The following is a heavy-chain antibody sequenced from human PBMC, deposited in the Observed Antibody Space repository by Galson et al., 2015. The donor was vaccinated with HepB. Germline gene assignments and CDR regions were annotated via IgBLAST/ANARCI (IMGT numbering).Heavy chain of an antibody. Sequence: SLRLSCAASGFTFSSYAMSWVRQAPGKGLEWVSAISGSGGSTYYADSVKGRFTISRDNSKNTLYLQMNSLRAEDTAVYYCARTYRQQDAFDIWGQGTMVTVSS. J-gene: IGHJ3*02. CDR2: ISGSGGST. V-gene: IGHV3-23*01. CDR3: ARTYRQQDAFDI. D-gene: IGHD6-13*01. CDR1: GFTFSSYA.